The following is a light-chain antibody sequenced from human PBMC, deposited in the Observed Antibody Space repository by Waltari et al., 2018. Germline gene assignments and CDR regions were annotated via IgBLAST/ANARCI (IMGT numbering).Light chain of an antibody. CDR2: GAS. CDR3: QQYGSSPYT. Sequence: DIVLTQSPGTLSLSSGETATLSSRASQSVTSSYLAWYQQNPGQAPRLLIYGASSRATGIPDRVSGSGSGTDFTLTISRLEPEDFAVYYCQQYGSSPYTFGQGTKLEI. J-gene: IGKJ2*01. CDR1: QSVTSSY. V-gene: IGKV3-20*01.